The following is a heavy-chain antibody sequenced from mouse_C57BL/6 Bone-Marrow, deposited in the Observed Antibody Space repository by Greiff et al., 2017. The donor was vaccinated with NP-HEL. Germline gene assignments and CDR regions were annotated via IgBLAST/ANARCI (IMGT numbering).Heavy chain of an antibody. J-gene: IGHJ3*01. D-gene: IGHD2-2*01. Sequence: EVQRVESGGGLVQPGGSLKLSCAASGFTFSDYYMYWVRQTPEKRLEWVAYISNGGGSTYYPDTVKGRFTISRDNAKNTLYLQMSRLKSEDTAMYYCARVRGFAYWGQGTLVTVSA. CDR1: GFTFSDYY. CDR2: ISNGGGST. V-gene: IGHV5-12*01. CDR3: ARVRGFAY.